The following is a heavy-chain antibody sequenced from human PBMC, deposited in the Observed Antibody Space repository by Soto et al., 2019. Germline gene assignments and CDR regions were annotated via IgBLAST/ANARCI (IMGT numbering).Heavy chain of an antibody. D-gene: IGHD3-9*01. CDR2: ISGSGAST. J-gene: IGHJ4*02. CDR1: GFPFSSFA. Sequence: GGSLRLSCAASGFPFSSFAMSWVRQAPGKGLEWVSAISGSGASTYYADSVQGRFSISRDSFKNTLYLQMNSLRAEDTAVYYCATLGETYYDILRGYTYSHWGQGTLVTVSS. CDR3: ATLGETYYDILRGYTYSH. V-gene: IGHV3-23*01.